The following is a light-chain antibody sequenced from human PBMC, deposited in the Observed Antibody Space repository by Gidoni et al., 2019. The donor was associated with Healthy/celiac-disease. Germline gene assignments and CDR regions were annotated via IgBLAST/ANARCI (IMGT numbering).Light chain of an antibody. J-gene: IGKJ2*04. V-gene: IGKV3-15*01. Sequence: EIVMTQSPANLSVSPGERATLSCRASQSVSSNLAWYQQKPGQAPRLLIYGASTRATGIPARFSCSGSGTEFTLTISSLQSEDFAVYYCQQYNNLPPDGGSFGHGTKLEIK. CDR3: QQYNNLPPDGGS. CDR2: GAS. CDR1: QSVSSN.